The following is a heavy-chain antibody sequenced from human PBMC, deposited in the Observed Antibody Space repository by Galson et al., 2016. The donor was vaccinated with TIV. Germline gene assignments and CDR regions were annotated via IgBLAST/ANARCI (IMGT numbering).Heavy chain of an antibody. D-gene: IGHD2-21*01. V-gene: IGHV3-66*02. J-gene: IGHJ6*02. CDR3: ARDRVIDAYYYYYYYGLDV. Sequence: SLRLSCASSGLAVGSNYMTWVRQAPGKGLEWVSLISDAGGTYYSESVRGRFTISRDNSRNTLYLQMRGLSAEDTAVYFRARDRVIDAYYYYYYYGLDVWGQGTTVTVSS. CDR1: GLAVGSNY. CDR2: ISDAGGT.